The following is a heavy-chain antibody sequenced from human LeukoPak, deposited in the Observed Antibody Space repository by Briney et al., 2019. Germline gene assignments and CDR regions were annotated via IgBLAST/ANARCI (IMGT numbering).Heavy chain of an antibody. CDR1: GFSLGSYW. CDR3: ARGVVAGNFDY. J-gene: IGHJ4*02. CDR2: IKQDGSEK. V-gene: IGHV3-7*05. Sequence: GGSLRLSCAASGFSLGSYWMGWVRQAPGKGLEWVANIKQDGSEKYYVDSVKGRFTISRDNAKNSVYLQMNTLRAGDTAVYYCARGVVAGNFDYWDQGTLVTVSS. D-gene: IGHD6-19*01.